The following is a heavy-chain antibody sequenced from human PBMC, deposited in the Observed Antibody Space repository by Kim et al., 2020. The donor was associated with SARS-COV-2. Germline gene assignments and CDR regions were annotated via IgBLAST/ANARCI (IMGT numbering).Heavy chain of an antibody. Sequence: GGSLRLSCAATGFNFGDFYMHWIRQAPGKGLEWISYIDYSSTYTNYADSVEGRFIVSRDNAKNSLYLQMNSVRPEDTAAYYCAREGGYTSGYFDYWGQG. CDR2: IDYSSTYT. CDR3: AREGGYTSGYFDY. D-gene: IGHD3-10*01. J-gene: IGHJ4*02. CDR1: GFNFGDFY. V-gene: IGHV3-11*05.